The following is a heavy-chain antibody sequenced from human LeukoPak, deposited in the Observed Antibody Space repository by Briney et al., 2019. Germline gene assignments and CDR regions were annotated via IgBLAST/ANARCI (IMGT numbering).Heavy chain of an antibody. D-gene: IGHD3-3*01. Sequence: SETLSLTCAVYGGSFSDYFWSWIRQPPGKGLEWIGYIYHSGSGSTYYNPSLKSRVTISIDKSKNQFSLKLNSVTAADTAVYYCARINNFWSGPTLDVWGQGTTVTVSS. CDR2: IYHSGSGST. V-gene: IGHV4-34*01. CDR1: GGSFSDYF. CDR3: ARINNFWSGPTLDV. J-gene: IGHJ6*02.